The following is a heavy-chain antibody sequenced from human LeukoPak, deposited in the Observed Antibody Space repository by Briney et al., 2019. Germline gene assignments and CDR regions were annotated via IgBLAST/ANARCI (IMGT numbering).Heavy chain of an antibody. V-gene: IGHV4-34*01. Sequence: SETLSLTCAVYGGSLSGYYWSWIRQPPGKGLEWIGEINHSGSTNYNPSLKSRVTISVDTSKNQFSLKLSSVTAADTAVYYCASLGAARPYYYYYYMDVWGKGTSVTVSS. CDR1: GGSLSGYY. D-gene: IGHD1-26*01. CDR3: ASLGAARPYYYYYYMDV. CDR2: INHSGST. J-gene: IGHJ6*03.